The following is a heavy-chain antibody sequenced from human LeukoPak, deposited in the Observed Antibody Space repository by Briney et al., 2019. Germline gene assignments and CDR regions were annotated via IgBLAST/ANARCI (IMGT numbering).Heavy chain of an antibody. V-gene: IGHV1-46*01. J-gene: IGHJ5*02. CDR1: GYTFTSYY. D-gene: IGHD3-22*01. CDR3: ARNYYDSSGYCSGWFDP. CDR2: INPSGGST. Sequence: ASVKDSWKASGYTFTSYYMHWVRQAPGQGLEWMGIINPSGGSTSYAQKFQGRVTMTRDMSTSTVYMELRSLRTEDTAVYYCARNYYDSSGYCSGWFDPWGQGTLVTVSS.